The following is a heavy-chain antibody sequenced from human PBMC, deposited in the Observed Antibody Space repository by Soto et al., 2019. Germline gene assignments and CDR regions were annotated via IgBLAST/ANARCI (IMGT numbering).Heavy chain of an antibody. D-gene: IGHD3-10*01. CDR2: IKYSGTT. J-gene: IGHJ6*02. CDR3: ARMPITMVRGVRYYYYGMDV. V-gene: IGHV4-39*01. Sequence: SETLSLTCTVSGGSISSSSCHWGWIRQPPGKGLDWIASIKYSGTTFYNPSLKSRVTISVDTSKNQFSLKLSSVTAADTAVYYCARMPITMVRGVRYYYYGMDVWGQGTTVTVSS. CDR1: GGSISSSSCH.